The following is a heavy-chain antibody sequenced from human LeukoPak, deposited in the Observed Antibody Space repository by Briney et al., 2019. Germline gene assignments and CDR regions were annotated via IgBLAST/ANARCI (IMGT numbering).Heavy chain of an antibody. J-gene: IGHJ6*03. V-gene: IGHV3-30*19. CDR2: ISYDESNK. CDR3: ARDGYKSFYYYYYYMDV. CDR1: GFTFSSYG. Sequence: GGSLRLSCAASGFTFSSYGMHWVRQAPGKGLEWVAVISYDESNKYYADSVKGRFTISRDNSKNTLYLQMNSLRAEDTAVYYCARDGYKSFYYYYYYMDVWGKGTTVTVSS. D-gene: IGHD5-24*01.